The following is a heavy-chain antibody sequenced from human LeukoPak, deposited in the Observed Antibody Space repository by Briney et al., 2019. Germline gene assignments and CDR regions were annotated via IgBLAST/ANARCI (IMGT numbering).Heavy chain of an antibody. J-gene: IGHJ6*03. V-gene: IGHV4-34*01. CDR1: GGSFSGYY. CDR3: ARGRGRYCSSTSCYRSIYYYYYMDV. CDR2: INHSGST. Sequence: SETLSLTCAVYGGSFSGYYWSWIRQPPGKGLEWIGEINHSGSTNYNPSLKSRVTISVDTSKNQFSLKLSSVTAADTAVYYCARGRGRYCSSTSCYRSIYYYYYMDVWGKGTTVTVS. D-gene: IGHD2-2*02.